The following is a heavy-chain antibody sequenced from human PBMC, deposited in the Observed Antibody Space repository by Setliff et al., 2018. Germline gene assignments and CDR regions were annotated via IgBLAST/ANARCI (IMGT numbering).Heavy chain of an antibody. Sequence: ASVKVSCKASGYTFTGYYLHWVRQAPGQGLEWMGIIDPSADYTNYAQKFQGRVTMTKDTSTTTVYMELSSLRSEDTAVYYCARAPLESGYYYGQGHYFDNWGQGTLVTASS. CDR1: GYTFTGYY. V-gene: IGHV1-46*01. J-gene: IGHJ4*02. CDR3: ARAPLESGYYYGQGHYFDN. CDR2: IDPSADYT. D-gene: IGHD5-18*01.